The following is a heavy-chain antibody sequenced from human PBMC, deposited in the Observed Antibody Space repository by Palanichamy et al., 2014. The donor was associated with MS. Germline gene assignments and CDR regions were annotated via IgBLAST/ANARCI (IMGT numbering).Heavy chain of an antibody. D-gene: IGHD3-16*01. J-gene: IGHJ4*02. CDR2: IYYSGST. Sequence: QLQLQESGPGLVKPSETLSLTCTVSGGSISSSSYYWGWIRQPPGKGLEWIGSIYYSGSTYYNPSLKSRVTISVDTSKNQFSLKLSSVTAADTAVYYCARPRVGVPRIGPRGYYFDYWGQGTLVTVSS. CDR3: ARPRVGVPRIGPRGYYFDY. CDR1: GGSISSSSYY. V-gene: IGHV4-39*01.